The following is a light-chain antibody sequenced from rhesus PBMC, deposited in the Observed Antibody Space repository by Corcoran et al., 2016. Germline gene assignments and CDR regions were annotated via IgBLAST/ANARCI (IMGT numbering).Light chain of an antibody. V-gene: IGKV1-22*01. CDR1: QGISSW. CDR3: QQYSSRRT. CDR2: KAS. Sequence: DIQMTQSPSSLSASVGDTVTITCRASQGISSWLAWYQQKPWKAPKPRVYKASSLQSGVPSRFSGSGSGTDFTLTISSLQSEDFATYYCQQYSSRRTFGQGTKVEIK. J-gene: IGKJ1*01.